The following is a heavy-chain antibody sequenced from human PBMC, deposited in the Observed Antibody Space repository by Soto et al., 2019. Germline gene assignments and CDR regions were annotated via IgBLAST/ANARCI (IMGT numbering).Heavy chain of an antibody. J-gene: IGHJ6*02. CDR2: ISSSGSTI. CDR1: GFTFSSYE. CDR3: ARDTRDSSGELSYYYYGMDV. Sequence: GGSLRLSCAASGFTFSSYEMNWVRQAPGKGLEWVSYISSSGSTIYYADSVKGRFTISRDNAKNSLYLQMNSLRAEDTAVYYCARDTRDSSGELSYYYYGMDVWGQGTTVTVSS. V-gene: IGHV3-48*03. D-gene: IGHD3-22*01.